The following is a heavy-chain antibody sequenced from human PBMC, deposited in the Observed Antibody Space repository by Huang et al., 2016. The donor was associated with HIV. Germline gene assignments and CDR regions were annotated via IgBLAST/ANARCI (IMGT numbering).Heavy chain of an antibody. V-gene: IGHV4-39*01. Sequence: QLQLQESGPGLVRPSETLSLICFVSGGSITDSNYYSGWIRQPPGKGLEGIGRLYYGGDTDYNPSLKSRVTMSKDTSKNRFSLDIRSVAVADTAIYYCARHFGSWSGYFDSWGQGTLVPVSS. J-gene: IGHJ4*02. CDR3: ARHFGSWSGYFDS. D-gene: IGHD3-10*01. CDR2: LYYGGDT. CDR1: GGSITDSNYY.